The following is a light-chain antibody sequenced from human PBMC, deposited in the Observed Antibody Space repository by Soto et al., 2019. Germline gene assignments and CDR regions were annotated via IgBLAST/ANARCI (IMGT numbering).Light chain of an antibody. J-gene: IGKJ5*01. Sequence: DIVLTQSPATLSLSPGERATLSWGASQSVSSSRLAWYQQKPALAPRLLIYDGFLRATGIPDRFSGSGSGTDFTLTISRLEPEDFAVYYCQQYGNSPITFGQGTRLEIK. V-gene: IGKV3D-20*01. CDR2: DGF. CDR3: QQYGNSPIT. CDR1: QSVSSSR.